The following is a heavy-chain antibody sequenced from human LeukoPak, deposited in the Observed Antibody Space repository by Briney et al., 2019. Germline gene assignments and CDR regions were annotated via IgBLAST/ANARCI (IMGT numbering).Heavy chain of an antibody. CDR1: GGSISSSSYY. J-gene: IGHJ4*02. V-gene: IGHV4-39*07. D-gene: IGHD6-13*01. Sequence: PSETLSLTWTVAGGSISSSSYYWGWIRQPPGKGLEWIGSIYYSGSTYYNPSLKSRVTRSVDTSKNQFSLKLSSVTAADTAVYYCAREGWYPYSSSWYPDYWGQGTLVTASS. CDR3: AREGWYPYSSSWYPDY. CDR2: IYYSGST.